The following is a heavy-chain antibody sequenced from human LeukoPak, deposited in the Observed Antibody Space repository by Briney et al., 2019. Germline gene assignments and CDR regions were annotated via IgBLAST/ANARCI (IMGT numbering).Heavy chain of an antibody. D-gene: IGHD3-22*01. CDR1: GYTFTSYD. CDR2: MNPNSGNT. Sequence: ASVKVSCKASGYTFTSYDINWVRQATGQGLEWMGWMNPNSGNTGYAQKFQGRVTITRNTSISTAYMELSSLRSEDTAVYYCARGRYYDTPLDPWGQGTLVTVSS. V-gene: IGHV1-8*03. J-gene: IGHJ5*02. CDR3: ARGRYYDTPLDP.